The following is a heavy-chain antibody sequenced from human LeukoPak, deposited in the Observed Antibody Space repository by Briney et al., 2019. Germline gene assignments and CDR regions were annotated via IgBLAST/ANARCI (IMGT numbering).Heavy chain of an antibody. CDR1: GFTFSDYY. Sequence: GGSLRLSCAASGFTFSDYYTSWIRQAPGKGLEWVSYISSSGSTIYYADSVKGRFTISRDNAKNSLYLQMNSLRAEDTAVYFCAKRGVVIRVILVGFHKEAYYFDSWGQGALVTVSS. D-gene: IGHD3-22*01. CDR2: ISSSGSTI. J-gene: IGHJ4*02. CDR3: AKRGVVIRVILVGFHKEAYYFDS. V-gene: IGHV3-11*01.